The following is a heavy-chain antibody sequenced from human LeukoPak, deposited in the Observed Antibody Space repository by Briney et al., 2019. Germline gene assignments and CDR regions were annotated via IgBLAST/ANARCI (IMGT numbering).Heavy chain of an antibody. Sequence: SETLSLTCTVSGGSISSYYWSWIRQPPGKGLEWIGYIYYSGSTNYNPSLKSRVTISVDTSKNQFSLKLSSVTAADTAVYYCARGMVRGGFDAFDIWGQGTMVTVSS. CDR3: ARGMVRGGFDAFDI. CDR1: GGSISSYY. V-gene: IGHV4-59*01. CDR2: IYYSGST. J-gene: IGHJ3*02. D-gene: IGHD3-10*01.